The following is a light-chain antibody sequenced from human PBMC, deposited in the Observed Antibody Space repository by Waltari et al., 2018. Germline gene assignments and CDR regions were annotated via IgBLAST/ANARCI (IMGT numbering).Light chain of an antibody. CDR3: ASWDDSLSGWL. CDR2: RST. J-gene: IGLJ2*01. Sequence: QSVLTHPPSASGTPGQRVYISFSAGRSNIGSHYLYWYQQLPGTAPKLLIYRSTQRPSGVPDRFSGSKSGTSASLAVSGLRSEDEADYYCASWDDSLSGWLFGGGTKLTVL. V-gene: IGLV1-47*01. CDR1: RSNIGSHY.